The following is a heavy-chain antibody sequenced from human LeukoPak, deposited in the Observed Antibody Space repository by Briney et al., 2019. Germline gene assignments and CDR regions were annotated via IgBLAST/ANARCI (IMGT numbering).Heavy chain of an antibody. Sequence: PGGSLRLSCAASRFTFSSYAMSWVRQAPGKGLEWVSAISGGGGSTYYADSVEGRFTISRDTSKDTLYLQMNSLRAEDTAVYYCVFFFKQKTAYEMDVWGQGTTVTVSS. CDR3: VFFFKQKTAYEMDV. J-gene: IGHJ6*02. CDR2: ISGGGGST. D-gene: IGHD2-21*01. V-gene: IGHV3-23*01. CDR1: RFTFSSYA.